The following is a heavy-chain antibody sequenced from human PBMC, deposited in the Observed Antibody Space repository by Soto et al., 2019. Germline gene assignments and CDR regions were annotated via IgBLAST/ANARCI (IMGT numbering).Heavy chain of an antibody. J-gene: IGHJ6*02. CDR1: GFTFSGSA. V-gene: IGHV3-73*01. D-gene: IGHD1-20*01. CDR3: TSITTPTRGYYGMDV. Sequence: GGSLRLSCAASGFTFSGSAMHWVRQASGKGLEWVGRIRSKANSYATAYAASVKGRFTISRDDSKNTAYLQMNSLKTEDTAVYYCTSITTPTRGYYGMDVWGQGTTVTVSS. CDR2: IRSKANSYAT.